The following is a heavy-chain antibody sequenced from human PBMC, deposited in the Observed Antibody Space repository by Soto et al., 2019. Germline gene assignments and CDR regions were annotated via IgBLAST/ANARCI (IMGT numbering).Heavy chain of an antibody. CDR3: ARDSDYYGSGFLVVYYYYGMDV. Sequence: ASVKVSCKASGYTFTSYGIGWVRQAPGQGLEWMGWISAYNGNTNYAQKLQGRVTMTTDTSTSTAYMELRSLRSDDTAVYYCARDSDYYGSGFLVVYYYYGMDVWGQGTTVTV. CDR2: ISAYNGNT. V-gene: IGHV1-18*01. D-gene: IGHD3-10*01. CDR1: GYTFTSYG. J-gene: IGHJ6*02.